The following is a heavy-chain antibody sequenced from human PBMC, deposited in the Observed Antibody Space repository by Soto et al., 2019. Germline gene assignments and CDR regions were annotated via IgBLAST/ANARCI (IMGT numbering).Heavy chain of an antibody. V-gene: IGHV1-18*01. CDR1: GYTFTSYG. D-gene: IGHD3-22*01. Sequence: GASVKVSCKASGYTFTSYGISWVRQAPGQGLEWMGWISAYNGNTNYAQKLQGRVTMTTDTSTSTAYMELRSLRSDDTAVYYCARDLYYYDSSGYRNWGQGTLVTVSS. J-gene: IGHJ4*02. CDR2: ISAYNGNT. CDR3: ARDLYYYDSSGYRN.